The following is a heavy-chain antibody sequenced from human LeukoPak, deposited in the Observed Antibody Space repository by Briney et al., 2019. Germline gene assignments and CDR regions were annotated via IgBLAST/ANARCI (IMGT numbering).Heavy chain of an antibody. CDR1: GFTFSSYS. Sequence: GGSLRLSCAASGFTFSSYSMNWVRQAPGKGLEWVSSISSSSSYIYYADSVKGRFTISRDNAKNSLYLQMNSLRAEDTAVYYCARGLRGLVRGGDYWGQGTLVTVSS. V-gene: IGHV3-21*01. CDR2: ISSSSSYI. J-gene: IGHJ4*02. CDR3: ARGLRGLVRGGDY. D-gene: IGHD6-6*01.